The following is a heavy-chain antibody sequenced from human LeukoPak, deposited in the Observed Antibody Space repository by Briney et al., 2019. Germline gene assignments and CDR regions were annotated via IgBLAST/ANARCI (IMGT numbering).Heavy chain of an antibody. CDR3: ARASGFLPSFEWANWFDA. J-gene: IGHJ5*02. D-gene: IGHD3-3*01. Sequence: SETLSLTCTVSGGSISSSRYYWGWIRQPPGKGLEWIGTTHYSGSTFSRPSLKSRVALSIDTSKNRFSLRLTSVTAADTGVYDCARASGFLPSFEWANWFDAWGQGTLVTVSS. CDR1: GGSISSSRYY. CDR2: THYSGST. V-gene: IGHV4-39*01.